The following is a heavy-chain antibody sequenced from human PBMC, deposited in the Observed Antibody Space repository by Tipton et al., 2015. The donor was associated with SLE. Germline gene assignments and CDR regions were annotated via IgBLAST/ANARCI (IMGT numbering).Heavy chain of an antibody. Sequence: TLSLTCTVSGGSISSYYWSWIRQPPGKGLEWIGSIYYSGSTNYNPSLKSRVTISVDTSKNQFSLKLSSVTAADTAVYYCATVGDAFDIWGQGTMVTVSS. D-gene: IGHD3-10*01. CDR2: IYYSGST. CDR1: GGSISSYY. J-gene: IGHJ3*02. V-gene: IGHV4-59*07. CDR3: ATVGDAFDI.